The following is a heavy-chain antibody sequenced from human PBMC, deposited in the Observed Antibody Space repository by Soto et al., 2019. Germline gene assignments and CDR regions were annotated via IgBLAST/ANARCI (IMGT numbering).Heavy chain of an antibody. D-gene: IGHD6-13*01. CDR2: IYYSGST. V-gene: IGHV4-39*01. Sequence: SETLSLTCTVSGGSISSSSYYWGWIRQPPGKGLEWIGSIYYSGSTYYNPSLKSRVTISVDTSKNQFSLKLSSVTAADTAVYYCARHTSDSSSWAAGYYYYMDVWGKGTTVTVSS. CDR1: GGSISSSSYY. CDR3: ARHTSDSSSWAAGYYYYMDV. J-gene: IGHJ6*03.